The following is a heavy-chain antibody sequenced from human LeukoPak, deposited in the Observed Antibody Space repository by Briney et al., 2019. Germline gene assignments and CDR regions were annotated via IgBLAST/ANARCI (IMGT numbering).Heavy chain of an antibody. J-gene: IGHJ4*02. CDR3: ARGRIGWMNYFDY. CDR1: GFTFSSYS. D-gene: IGHD6-19*01. Sequence: GSLRLSCATSGFTFSSYSINWVRQAPGKGLEWVSSISSSSSYIYYADSVKGRFTISRDNAKNSLYLQMNSLRAEDTAVYYCARGRIGWMNYFDYWGQGTLVTVSS. CDR2: ISSSSSYI. V-gene: IGHV3-21*01.